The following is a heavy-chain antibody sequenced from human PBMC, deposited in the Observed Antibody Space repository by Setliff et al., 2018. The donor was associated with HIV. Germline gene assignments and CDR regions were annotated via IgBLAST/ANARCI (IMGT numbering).Heavy chain of an antibody. J-gene: IGHJ6*03. V-gene: IGHV1-69*13. CDR3: ARGRNYDSSGYGDYYYYMDV. Sequence: ASVKVSCKASGGTFSSYPISWVRQAPGQGLEWMGGIIPNFGTTHYAQKFQGRVTVTADESTSTAYMQLSSLRSDDTAVYYCARGRNYDSSGYGDYYYYMDVWGKGTTVTVSS. CDR1: GGTFSSYP. CDR2: IIPNFGTT. D-gene: IGHD3-22*01.